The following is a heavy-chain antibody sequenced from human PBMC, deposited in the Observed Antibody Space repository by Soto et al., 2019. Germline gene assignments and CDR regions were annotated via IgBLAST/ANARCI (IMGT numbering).Heavy chain of an antibody. D-gene: IGHD2-21*02. V-gene: IGHV1-69*13. CDR1: GGTFSSYA. CDR2: IIPIFGTA. CDR3: ARARRLAYCGGDCYPPGWFDP. J-gene: IGHJ5*02. Sequence: SVKVSCKASGGTFSSYAISWVRQAPGQGLEWMGGIIPIFGTANYAQKFQGRVTITADESTSTAYMELSGLRSEDTAVYYCARARRLAYCGGDCYPPGWFDPWGQGTLVTVSS.